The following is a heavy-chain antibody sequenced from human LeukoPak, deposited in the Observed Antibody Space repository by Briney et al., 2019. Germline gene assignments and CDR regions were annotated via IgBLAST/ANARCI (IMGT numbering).Heavy chain of an antibody. D-gene: IGHD3-10*01. V-gene: IGHV3-23*01. CDR2: ITGSGGSS. CDR1: GFTFSRFA. CDR3: ANLYYPTLMDV. J-gene: IGHJ6*03. Sequence: GGSLRLSCAASGFTFSRFAMSWVRQAPGKGLEWVSSITGSGGSSYNADSVKGRFTISRDNSKSTLYLQMNSLRTEDTAVYYCANLYYPTLMDVWGKGTTVTVSS.